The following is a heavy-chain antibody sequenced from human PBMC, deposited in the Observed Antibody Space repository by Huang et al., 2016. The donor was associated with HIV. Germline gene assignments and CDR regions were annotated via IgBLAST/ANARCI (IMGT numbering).Heavy chain of an antibody. CDR1: GGTFKKYA. V-gene: IGHV1-69*13. CDR3: AKVAAGQPFHFYYYMDA. Sequence: QVNLVQSGAEVRKHGSSVKVSCKASGGTFKKYAVSWGRLAPGQGLEGMGASIPVYGSAVYAEKFQDRVTIAADGTTNTAYLELDRLTSEDTAVYYCAKVAAGQPFHFYYYMDAWGDGTTVIVSS. J-gene: IGHJ6*03. CDR2: SIPVYGSA. D-gene: IGHD3-3*02.